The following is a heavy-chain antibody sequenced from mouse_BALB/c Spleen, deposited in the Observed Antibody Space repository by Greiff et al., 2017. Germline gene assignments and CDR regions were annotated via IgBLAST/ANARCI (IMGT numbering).Heavy chain of an antibody. Sequence: EVKSVESGGGLVKPGGSLKLSCAASGFTFSSYTMSWVRQTPEKRLEWVATISSGGGNTYYPDSVKGRFTISRDNAKNNLYLQMSSLRSEDTALYYCARYRPPYAMDYWGQGTSVTVSS. CDR2: ISSGGGNT. J-gene: IGHJ4*01. V-gene: IGHV5-9*03. CDR1: GFTFSSYT. CDR3: ARYRPPYAMDY.